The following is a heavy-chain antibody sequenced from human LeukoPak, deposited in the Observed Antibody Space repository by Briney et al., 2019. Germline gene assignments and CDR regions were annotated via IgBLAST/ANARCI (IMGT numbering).Heavy chain of an antibody. J-gene: IGHJ4*02. CDR1: GFTFSSYA. CDR3: AKSMVRGVIIFPFAY. CDR2: ISGSGGST. D-gene: IGHD3-10*01. Sequence: PGGSLRPSCAASGFTFSSYAMSWVRQAPGKGLEWVSAISGSGGSTYYADSVKGRFSISRDNSKNTLYLQMNSLRAEDTAVYYCAKSMVRGVIIFPFAYWGQGTLVTVSS. V-gene: IGHV3-23*01.